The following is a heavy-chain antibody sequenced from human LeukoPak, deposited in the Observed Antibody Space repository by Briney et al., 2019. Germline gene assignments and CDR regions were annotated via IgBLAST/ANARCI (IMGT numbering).Heavy chain of an antibody. D-gene: IGHD5-18*01. J-gene: IGHJ4*02. V-gene: IGHV4-39*01. CDR3: ARHHTALGGPSDY. CDR1: VGSISNSNNR. Sequence: PSETLSLTCTVSVGSISNSNNRWGWIRQPQGRGWSGIYYNPSLESRVTLSVDTSKNQFSLKLSSVTAADTALYYCARHHTALGGPSDYWGQGTLVTVSS. CDR2: I.